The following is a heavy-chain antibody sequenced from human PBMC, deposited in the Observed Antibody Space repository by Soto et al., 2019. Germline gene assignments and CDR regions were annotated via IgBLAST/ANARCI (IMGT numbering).Heavy chain of an antibody. D-gene: IGHD2-21*01. V-gene: IGHV1-69*01. CDR3: ATHVLGVSSPPYSDN. Sequence: QLVQSGSEVKKPGSSVKVSCQASGGTFSGYVVTWVRQAPGQGLEWMGEFVPLFGTTNYAQRFSGRITITAEESTSTAYMELRTLRSDDTAVYYCATHVLGVSSPPYSDNWGQGTLVTVSS. CDR2: FVPLFGTT. J-gene: IGHJ4*02. CDR1: GGTFSGYV.